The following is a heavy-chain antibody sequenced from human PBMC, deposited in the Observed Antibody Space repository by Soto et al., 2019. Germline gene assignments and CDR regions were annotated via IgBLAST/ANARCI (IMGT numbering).Heavy chain of an antibody. Sequence: GGSLRLSCAASGFTFRSYAVSWVRQAPGKGLEWVSSISGSGGSTYYADSVKGRFTISRDNSRNTLYLQMNSLRAEDTAVYYCARASYDILTGCDYWGQGTLVTVSS. CDR2: ISGSGGST. D-gene: IGHD3-9*01. V-gene: IGHV3-23*01. CDR1: GFTFRSYA. CDR3: ARASYDILTGCDY. J-gene: IGHJ4*02.